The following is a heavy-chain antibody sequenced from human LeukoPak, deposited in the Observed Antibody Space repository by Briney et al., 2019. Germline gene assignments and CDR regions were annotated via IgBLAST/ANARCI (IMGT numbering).Heavy chain of an antibody. Sequence: PSQTLSLTCTVSGGSISSGGYYWSWIRQHPGKGLEWIGYIYYSGSTYYNPSLKSRVTISVDTSKNQFSLKLSSVTAADTAVYYCARTLGGDSNHIDYWGQGTLVTVSS. J-gene: IGHJ4*02. CDR3: ARTLGGDSNHIDY. CDR2: IYYSGST. D-gene: IGHD3-22*01. CDR1: GGSISSGGYY. V-gene: IGHV4-31*03.